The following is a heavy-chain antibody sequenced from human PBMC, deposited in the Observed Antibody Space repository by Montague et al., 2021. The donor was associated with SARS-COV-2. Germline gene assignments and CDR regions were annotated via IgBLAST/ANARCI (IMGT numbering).Heavy chain of an antibody. Sequence: SLRLACAASGFTFSSYAMYWVRQAPGKGLEWVAVISYDGSNKYYADSVKGRFTISRDNSKNTLYLQMNSLRAEDTAVYYCLGELSLSLDYWDQGTLVTVSS. D-gene: IGHD3-16*02. CDR3: LGELSLSLDY. V-gene: IGHV3-30-3*01. J-gene: IGHJ4*02. CDR1: GFTFSSYA. CDR2: ISYDGSNK.